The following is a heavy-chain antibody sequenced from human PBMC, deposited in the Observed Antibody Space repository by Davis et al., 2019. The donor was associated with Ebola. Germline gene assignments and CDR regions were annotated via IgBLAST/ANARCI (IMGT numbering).Heavy chain of an antibody. J-gene: IGHJ4*02. CDR2: MNANSGNT. D-gene: IGHD6-19*01. CDR1: VYTFIRYG. V-gene: IGHV1-8*02. CDR3: ARGRTGIAVV. Sequence: ASVPVSCQASVYTFIRYGLSWVRQATGQGLEWMGWMNANSGNTGYAQKFQGRVTMTRNTSISTAYMELSSLRSEDPAVYYCARGRTGIAVVWGQGTLVTVSS.